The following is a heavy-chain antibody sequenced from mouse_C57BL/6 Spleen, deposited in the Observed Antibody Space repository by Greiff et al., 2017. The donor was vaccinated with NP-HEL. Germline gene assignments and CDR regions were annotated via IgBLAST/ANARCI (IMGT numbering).Heavy chain of an antibody. J-gene: IGHJ4*01. CDR3: TIYGSPYYYAMDY. CDR1: GFTFSSYA. D-gene: IGHD1-1*01. V-gene: IGHV5-9-1*02. CDR2: ISSGGDYI. Sequence: EVHLVESGEGLVKPGGSLKLSCAASGFTFSSYAMSWVRQTPEKRLEWVAYISSGGDYIYYADTVKGRFTISRDNARNTLYLQMSSLKSEDTAMYYCTIYGSPYYYAMDYWGQGTSVTVSS.